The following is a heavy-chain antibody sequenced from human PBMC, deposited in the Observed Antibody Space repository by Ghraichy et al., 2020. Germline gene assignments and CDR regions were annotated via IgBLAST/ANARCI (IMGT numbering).Heavy chain of an antibody. V-gene: IGHV3-21*01. D-gene: IGHD2-15*01. CDR1: GFTFISYS. J-gene: IGHJ3*02. Sequence: GGSLRLSCPASGFTFISYSMHWVRQAPGKGLEWVSSIDSSSSYIYYADSVQGRFTVSRDNAKNSLYLQMNSLRAEDTAVYYCARDPGYCSGGHCYYDAFGTWGQGTMVTVSS. CDR3: ARDPGYCSGGHCYYDAFGT. CDR2: IDSSSSYI.